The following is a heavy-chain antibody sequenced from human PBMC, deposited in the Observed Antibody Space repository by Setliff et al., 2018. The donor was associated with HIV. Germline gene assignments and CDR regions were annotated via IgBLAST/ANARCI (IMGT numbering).Heavy chain of an antibody. D-gene: IGHD3-3*01. Sequence: ASVKVSCKTSGYSFTGYAMHWVRHAPGQRLEWMAWINGANGNVRYSQKFQDRLTLTRDTAASTVHMELSSLTFEDTAVYFCASDSFGFDYWGQGSLVTVSS. CDR3: ASDSFGFDY. V-gene: IGHV1-3*01. J-gene: IGHJ4*02. CDR1: GYSFTGYA. CDR2: INGANGNV.